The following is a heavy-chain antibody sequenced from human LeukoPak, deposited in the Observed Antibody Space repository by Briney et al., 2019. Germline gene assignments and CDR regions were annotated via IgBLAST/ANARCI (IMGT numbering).Heavy chain of an antibody. CDR2: INHSGST. V-gene: IGHV4-34*01. D-gene: IGHD3-22*01. J-gene: IGHJ1*01. CDR3: ARGNSYYDSSGYFPWESFQH. CDR1: GGSFSGYY. Sequence: SETLSLTCAVYGGSFSGYYWSWIRQPPGKGLEWIGEINHSGSTNYNPSLKSRVTISVDTSKNQFSLKLSSVTAAVTALYYCARGNSYYDSSGYFPWESFQHWGQGTLVTVSS.